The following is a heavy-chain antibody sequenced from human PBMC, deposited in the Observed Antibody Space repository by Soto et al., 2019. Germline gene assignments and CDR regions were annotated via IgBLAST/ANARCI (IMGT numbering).Heavy chain of an antibody. Sequence: LRLSCAASGFIFENFGMSWVRQAPGKGLQWISSISGSGFNKYYADSVKGRFTISRDNSKSTVYLELNNLSAEDTAVYYCAKNQGVELVPLATVDWFDPWGQGSVVTVSS. D-gene: IGHD1-26*01. CDR3: AKNQGVELVPLATVDWFDP. V-gene: IGHV3-23*01. CDR2: ISGSGFNK. CDR1: GFIFENFG. J-gene: IGHJ5*02.